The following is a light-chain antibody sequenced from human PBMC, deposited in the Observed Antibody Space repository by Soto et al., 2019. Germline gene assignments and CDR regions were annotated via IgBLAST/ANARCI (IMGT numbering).Light chain of an antibody. J-gene: IGLJ3*02. CDR2: DTD. CDR3: LFSYTGAWV. CDR1: TGTVTSGHF. Sequence: QAVVTQEPSLTVSPGGTVTLTCGSNTGTVTSGHFPYWSQQKPGQAPRTLIYDTDKKHSWTPARFSGSLLGGKAALTLSGAQPEDEADYYCLFSYTGAWVFGGGTKLTVL. V-gene: IGLV7-46*01.